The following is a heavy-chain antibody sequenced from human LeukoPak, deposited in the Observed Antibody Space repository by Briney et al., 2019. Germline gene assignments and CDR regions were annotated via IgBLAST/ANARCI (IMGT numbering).Heavy chain of an antibody. Sequence: SETLSLTCAVYGGSFSGYYWSWIRQSPGKGLEWIAEINHSGSTNYNPSLKSRVAISVDTSKNQFSLKLSSVTAADTAVYYCARGRPAATAFDPWGQGTLVTVSS. CDR2: INHSGST. V-gene: IGHV4-34*01. CDR1: GGSFSGYY. CDR3: ARGRPAATAFDP. D-gene: IGHD2-2*01. J-gene: IGHJ5*02.